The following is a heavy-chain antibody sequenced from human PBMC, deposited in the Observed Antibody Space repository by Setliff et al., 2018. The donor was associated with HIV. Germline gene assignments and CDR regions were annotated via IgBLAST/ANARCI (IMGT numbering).Heavy chain of an antibody. CDR2: IYPGDSDT. CDR1: GYSFTNYW. J-gene: IGHJ4*02. CDR3: ARLSGLYYYDTSGYYYGHYFDY. V-gene: IGHV5-51*01. D-gene: IGHD3-22*01. Sequence: GESLKISCKGYGYSFTNYWIGWVRQMPGEGLEWMGIIYPGDSDTRYSPSFQGQVTISADKSISTAYLQWSSLKASDTAMYYCARLSGLYYYDTSGYYYGHYFDYWGQGTLVTVSS.